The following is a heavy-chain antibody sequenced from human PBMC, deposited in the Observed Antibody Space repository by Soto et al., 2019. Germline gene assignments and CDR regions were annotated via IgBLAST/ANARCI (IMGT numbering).Heavy chain of an antibody. D-gene: IGHD2-21*01. V-gene: IGHV4-31*03. CDR3: AASCVGCGGFNYYGMDV. CDR2: IYYSGST. J-gene: IGHJ6*02. CDR1: GGSISSGGYY. Sequence: QVQLQESGPGLVKPSQTLSLTCTVSGGSISSGGYYWSWIRQHPGKGLEWIGYIYYSGSTYYNPSPKGRVYLSGETFKEPFPLKLSSVTAADTAVYYCAASCVGCGGFNYYGMDVWGQGTTVTVSS.